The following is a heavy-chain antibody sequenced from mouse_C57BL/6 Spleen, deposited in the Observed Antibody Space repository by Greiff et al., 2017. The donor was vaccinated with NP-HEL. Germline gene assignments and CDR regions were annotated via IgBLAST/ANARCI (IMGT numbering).Heavy chain of an antibody. Sequence: DVKLVESGGGLVQPKGSLKLSCAASGFSFNTYAMNWVRQAPGKGLEWVARIRSKSNNYATYYADSVKDRFTISRDDSESMLYLQMNNLKTEDTAMYYCVVRSNKGYAMDYWGQGTSVTVSS. CDR1: GFSFNTYA. CDR2: IRSKSNNYAT. CDR3: VVRSNKGYAMDY. V-gene: IGHV10-1*01. D-gene: IGHD2-5*01. J-gene: IGHJ4*01.